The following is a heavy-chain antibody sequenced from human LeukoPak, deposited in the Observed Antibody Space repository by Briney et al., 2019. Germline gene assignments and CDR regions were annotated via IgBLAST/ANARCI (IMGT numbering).Heavy chain of an antibody. V-gene: IGHV3-74*01. CDR2: INSDGSWT. CDR1: GNYW. D-gene: IGHD2/OR15-2a*01. Sequence: GGSQRLSCAASGNYWMHWVRQAPGKGLVWVSHINSDGSWTSYADSVKGRFTISKDNAKNTVYLQMNSLRAEDTAVYYCVSFYETYWGRGTLVSVSS. J-gene: IGHJ4*02. CDR3: VSFYETY.